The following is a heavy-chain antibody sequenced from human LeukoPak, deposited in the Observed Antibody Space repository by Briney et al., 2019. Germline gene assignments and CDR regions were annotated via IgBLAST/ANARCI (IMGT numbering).Heavy chain of an antibody. V-gene: IGHV3-7*01. Sequence: GGSLRLSCAASGFTFSSYWMTWVRQAPGKGLEWVANINKDGSEKNYVDSVKGRFTTSRDNAKNSLYLHMNSLRAEDTAMYYCARGDLVVTLEGPIDYWGQGTLVTVSS. D-gene: IGHD2-21*02. CDR3: ARGDLVVTLEGPIDY. CDR2: INKDGSEK. J-gene: IGHJ4*02. CDR1: GFTFSSYW.